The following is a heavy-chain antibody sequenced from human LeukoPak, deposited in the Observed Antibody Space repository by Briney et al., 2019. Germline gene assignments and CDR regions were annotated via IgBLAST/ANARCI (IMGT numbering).Heavy chain of an antibody. J-gene: IGHJ4*02. CDR2: TNPNSGNT. V-gene: IGHV1-8*01. Sequence: ASVTVSCKASGYTFTSYDINWVRQAPGQGLEWMGWTNPNSGNTGYAQKFQGRVTMTRNTSISTAYMELSSLRSEDTAVYYCARVSGIAVAGIGYFDYWGQGTLVTVSS. D-gene: IGHD6-19*01. CDR3: ARVSGIAVAGIGYFDY. CDR1: GYTFTSYD.